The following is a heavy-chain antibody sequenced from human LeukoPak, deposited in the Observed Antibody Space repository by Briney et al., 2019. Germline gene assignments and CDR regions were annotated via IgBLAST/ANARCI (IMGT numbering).Heavy chain of an antibody. V-gene: IGHV3-7*01. CDR1: GFTVSSNY. D-gene: IGHD3-10*01. Sequence: GGSLRLSCAASGFTVSSNYMSWVRQAPGKGLEWVANIKQDGSEKYYVDSVKGRFTISRDNAKNSLYLQMNSLRAEDTAVYYCARALLYYYGSGSYSLGYWGQGTLVTVSS. CDR2: IKQDGSEK. J-gene: IGHJ4*02. CDR3: ARALLYYYGSGSYSLGY.